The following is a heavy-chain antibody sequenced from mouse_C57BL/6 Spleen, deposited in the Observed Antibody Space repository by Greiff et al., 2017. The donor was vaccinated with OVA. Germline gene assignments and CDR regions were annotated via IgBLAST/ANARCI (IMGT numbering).Heavy chain of an antibody. CDR3: AREDSSGYFDD. D-gene: IGHD3-2*02. Sequence: EVKLVESGGGLVKPGGSLKLSCAASGFTFSSYAMSWVRQTPEKRLEWVATISDGGSYTYYPDNVKGRFTISRDNAKNNLYLQMSHLKSEDTAMYYCAREDSSGYFDDWGQGTTLTVSS. J-gene: IGHJ2*01. CDR1: GFTFSSYA. CDR2: ISDGGSYT. V-gene: IGHV5-4*01.